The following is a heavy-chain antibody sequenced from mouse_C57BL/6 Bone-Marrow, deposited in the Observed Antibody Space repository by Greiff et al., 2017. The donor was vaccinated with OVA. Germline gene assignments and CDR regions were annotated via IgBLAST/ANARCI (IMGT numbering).Heavy chain of an antibody. CDR3: ARGTPSYYGSSLYYFDY. D-gene: IGHD1-1*01. V-gene: IGHV1-9*01. Sequence: QVQLQQSGAELMKPGASVKLSCKATGYTFTGYWIEWVKQRPGHGLEWIGEILPGSGSTNYNEKFKGKATFTADTSSNTAYMQLSSLTTEDSAIYYWARGTPSYYGSSLYYFDYWGQGTTLTVSS. CDR2: ILPGSGST. CDR1: GYTFTGYW. J-gene: IGHJ2*01.